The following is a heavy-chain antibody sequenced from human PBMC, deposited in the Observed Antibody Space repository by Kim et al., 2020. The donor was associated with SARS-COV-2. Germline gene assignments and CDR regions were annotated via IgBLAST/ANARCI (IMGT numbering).Heavy chain of an antibody. V-gene: IGHV4-34*01. D-gene: IGHD6-19*01. CDR3: ARGAGTYYYYGVGV. Sequence: NPSLTSRVTMSVDTSKNQFSLKMSAVTAADTAVYYCARGAGTYYYYGVGVWGQGTTVTVSS. J-gene: IGHJ6*02.